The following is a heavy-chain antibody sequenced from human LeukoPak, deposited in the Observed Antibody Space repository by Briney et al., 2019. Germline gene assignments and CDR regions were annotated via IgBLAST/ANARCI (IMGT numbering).Heavy chain of an antibody. Sequence: GGSLRLSCAASGFTFSSYAMHWVRQAPGKGLEWVSVISYDGSNKYYADSVKGRFTISRDNSKNTLYLQMNSLRAEDTAVYYCARDGHFVLVVYSIRDYYYYMDVWGKGTTVTVSS. CDR3: ARDGHFVLVVYSIRDYYYYMDV. D-gene: IGHD2-8*01. J-gene: IGHJ6*03. V-gene: IGHV3-30-3*01. CDR2: ISYDGSNK. CDR1: GFTFSSYA.